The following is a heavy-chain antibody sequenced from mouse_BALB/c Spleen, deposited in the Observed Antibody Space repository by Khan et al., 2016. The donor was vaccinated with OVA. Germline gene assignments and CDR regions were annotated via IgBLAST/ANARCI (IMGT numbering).Heavy chain of an antibody. J-gene: IGHJ4*01. V-gene: IGHV2-6*02. CDR2: IWSDGST. Sequence: QVQLKDSGPGLVAPSQSLSITCTVSGFSLTSYGVHWVRQPPGKGLEWLVVIWSDGSTNYNSVLKSRLSISKDNSKSQVFLKMNSLQTDDTAIYXCARWFDGYSSLYAMDYWGQGTSVTVSS. D-gene: IGHD2-3*01. CDR1: GFSLTSYG. CDR3: ARWFDGYSSLYAMDY.